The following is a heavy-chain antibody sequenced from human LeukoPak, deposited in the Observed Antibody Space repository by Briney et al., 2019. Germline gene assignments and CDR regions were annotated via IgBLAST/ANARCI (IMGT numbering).Heavy chain of an antibody. CDR2: ISGSGGST. D-gene: IGHD2-15*01. CDR1: GFTFSSYE. V-gene: IGHV3-23*01. CDR3: AKAGQDQYCSGGSCYRLLYYFDY. Sequence: PGGSLRLSCAASGFTFSSYEMNWVRQAPGKGLEWVSAISGSGGSTYYADSVKGRFTISRDNSKNTLYLQMNSLRAEDTAVYYCAKAGQDQYCSGGSCYRLLYYFDYWGQGTLVTVSS. J-gene: IGHJ4*02.